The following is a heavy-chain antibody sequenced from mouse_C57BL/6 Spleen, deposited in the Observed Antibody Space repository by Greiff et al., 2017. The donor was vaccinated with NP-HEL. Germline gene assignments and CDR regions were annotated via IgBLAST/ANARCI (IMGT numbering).Heavy chain of an antibody. CDR1: GYTFTSYG. V-gene: IGHV1-81*01. J-gene: IGHJ2*01. CDR2: IYPRSGNT. Sequence: QVHVKQSGAELARPGASVKLSCKASGYTFTSYGISWVKQRTGQGLEWIGEIYPRSGNTYYNEKFKGKATLTADKSSSTAYMELRSLTSEDSAVYCCARSYGNSYYFDYWGQGTTLTVSS. CDR3: ARSYGNSYYFDY. D-gene: IGHD2-1*01.